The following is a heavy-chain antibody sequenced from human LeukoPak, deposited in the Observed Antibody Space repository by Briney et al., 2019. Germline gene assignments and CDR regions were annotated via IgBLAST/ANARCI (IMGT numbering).Heavy chain of an antibody. D-gene: IGHD3-22*01. Sequence: GGSLRLSCAASGLTFSSFGMHWVRQAPGKGLEWVAVTSFDGGSKHYADSVKGRFTISRDNSKNTLYLQMNSLRAEDTAVYYCARDATLSDYYDSSGPSSDAFDIWGQGTMVTVSS. J-gene: IGHJ3*02. V-gene: IGHV3-30*03. CDR1: GLTFSSFG. CDR3: ARDATLSDYYDSSGPSSDAFDI. CDR2: TSFDGGSK.